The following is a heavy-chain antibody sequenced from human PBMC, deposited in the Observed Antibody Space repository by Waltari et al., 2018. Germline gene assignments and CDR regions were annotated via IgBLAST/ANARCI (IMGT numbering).Heavy chain of an antibody. V-gene: IGHV1-69-2*01. J-gene: IGHJ4*02. Sequence: EVQLVQSGAEVKKPGATVKISCKASGYTFTDYSMHWVQQAPGKGLEWMGRVDPEDGETIYAEKFQGRVTITADTSTDTAYMELSSLRSEDTAVYYCAYWGEMATIRGVDYWGQGTLVTVSS. D-gene: IGHD5-12*01. CDR3: AYWGEMATIRGVDY. CDR1: GYTFTDYS. CDR2: VDPEDGET.